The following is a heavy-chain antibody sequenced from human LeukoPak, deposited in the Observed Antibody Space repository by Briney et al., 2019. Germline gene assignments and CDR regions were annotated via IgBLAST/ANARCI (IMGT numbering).Heavy chain of an antibody. Sequence: SETLSLTCSVSGDSISNYYWSWIRQPPGKGLEWIGYIYYSGSTNYNPSLKSRATISVDTSKNQFSLNLNSVTAADTAVYYCARGGYSSGWYFDYWGQGTLVTVSS. V-gene: IGHV4-59*01. CDR2: IYYSGST. J-gene: IGHJ4*02. D-gene: IGHD6-19*01. CDR3: ARGGYSSGWYFDY. CDR1: GDSISNYY.